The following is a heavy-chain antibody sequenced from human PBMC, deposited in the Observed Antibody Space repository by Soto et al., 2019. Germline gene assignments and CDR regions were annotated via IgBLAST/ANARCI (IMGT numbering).Heavy chain of an antibody. D-gene: IGHD2-21*01. Sequence: EVQLVESGGGLVQPGGSLRLSCAASGFTVSSNYMSWVRQAPGKGLEWVSVIYSGGSTYYADSVKGRFTISRHNSKNTLYLQMNTLRAEDTAVYYCARGRGLCGGDCYPFDPLGQGTLVTVSS. CDR2: IYSGGST. V-gene: IGHV3-53*04. J-gene: IGHJ5*02. CDR3: ARGRGLCGGDCYPFDP. CDR1: GFTVSSNY.